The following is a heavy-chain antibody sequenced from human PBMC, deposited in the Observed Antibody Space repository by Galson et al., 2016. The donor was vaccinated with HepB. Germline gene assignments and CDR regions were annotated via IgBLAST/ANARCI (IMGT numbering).Heavy chain of an antibody. CDR1: GFTLSYHG. D-gene: IGHD7-27*01. J-gene: IGHJ4*02. Sequence: SLRLSCAASGFTLSYHGMHWVRQAPGKGLEWVAVISYDGSKTYYADFVKGRFTISRDTSKKTLYLQINSLRPEDTAIYYCVKVGHYWGDFDYWGQGTLVTVSS. CDR3: VKVGHYWGDFDY. CDR2: ISYDGSKT. V-gene: IGHV3-30*18.